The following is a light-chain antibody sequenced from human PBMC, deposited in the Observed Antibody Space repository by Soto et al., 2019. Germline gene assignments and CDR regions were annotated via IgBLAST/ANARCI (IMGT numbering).Light chain of an antibody. J-gene: IGLJ1*01. CDR2: GNS. CDR3: QSFDSSRFYV. CDR1: SSNIGTGYD. Sequence: QSVLTQPPSVSGAPVQRVTMSCTGSSSNIGTGYDVHWYQQLPGTAPKLLIYGNSNRPSGVPDRFSGSKSGTSASLAITGLQAEDEADYYCQSFDSSRFYVFGTGTKVTVL. V-gene: IGLV1-40*01.